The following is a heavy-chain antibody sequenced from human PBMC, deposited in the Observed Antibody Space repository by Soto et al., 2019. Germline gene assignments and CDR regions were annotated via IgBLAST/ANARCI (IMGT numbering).Heavy chain of an antibody. Sequence: ASVKVSCKASGYTFTNYAVHWVRQAPGQRLEWMGWIIAGNGNTKYSQKFQGRVTITRDTSANTAYMELSSLRSEDTAVFYCAREGCSNGVCYFDYWGQGTLVTV. V-gene: IGHV1-3*01. CDR3: AREGCSNGVCYFDY. D-gene: IGHD2-8*01. CDR1: GYTFTNYA. CDR2: IIAGNGNT. J-gene: IGHJ4*02.